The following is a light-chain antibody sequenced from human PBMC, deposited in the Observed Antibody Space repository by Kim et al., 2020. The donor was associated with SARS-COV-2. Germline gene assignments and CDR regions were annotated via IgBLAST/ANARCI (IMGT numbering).Light chain of an antibody. Sequence: DIQMTQSPSSLSASVGDRVTITCHASQHIGTYLNWYQQTPGEAPNLLIYDASDLQAGVPSRFSGSGSGTLFTLTITSLQPEDIGTYFCQQYEEIPYSFGQGTKLEIK. CDR2: DAS. V-gene: IGKV1-33*01. CDR3: QQYEEIPYS. CDR1: QHIGTY. J-gene: IGKJ2*03.